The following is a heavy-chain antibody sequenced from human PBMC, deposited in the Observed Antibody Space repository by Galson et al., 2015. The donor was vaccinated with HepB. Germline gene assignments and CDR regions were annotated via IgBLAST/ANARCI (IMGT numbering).Heavy chain of an antibody. Sequence: SLRLSCAASGFTFSSYAMHWVRQAPGKGLEWVAVISYDGSNKYYADSVKGRFTISRDNSKNTLYLQMNSLRAEDTAVYYCARGDGIAVAGDFDYWGQGALVTVSS. CDR3: ARGDGIAVAGDFDY. V-gene: IGHV3-30*04. D-gene: IGHD6-19*01. J-gene: IGHJ4*02. CDR2: ISYDGSNK. CDR1: GFTFSSYA.